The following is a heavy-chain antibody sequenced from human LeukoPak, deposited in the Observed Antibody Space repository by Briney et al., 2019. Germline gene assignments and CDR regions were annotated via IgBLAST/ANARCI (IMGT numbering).Heavy chain of an antibody. CDR1: GFTVSSNH. D-gene: IGHD3-22*01. CDR3: ARGGRGSAAVVAPRSFDI. V-gene: IGHV3-53*01. CDR2: TYTGGNS. Sequence: SGGSLRLSCAASGFTVSSNHMVWVRQAPGKGLEWVSVTYTGGNSYYADSVKGRFIISRDISKYTLYLQMNSLRAEDSALYYRARGGRGSAAVVAPRSFDIWGQGTMVTVSS. J-gene: IGHJ3*02.